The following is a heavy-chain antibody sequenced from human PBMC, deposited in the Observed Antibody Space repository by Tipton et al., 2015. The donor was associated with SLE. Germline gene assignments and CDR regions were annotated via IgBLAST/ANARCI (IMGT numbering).Heavy chain of an antibody. Sequence: SLRLSCAASGFTFITYAMHWVRQAPGKGLEWVAVISYDGGNKYYADSVKGRFTISRDNSKNTLYLQMNSLRAEDTAVYYCAGALLLAFDYWGQGTLVTVSS. V-gene: IGHV3-30*04. CDR3: AGALLLAFDY. J-gene: IGHJ4*02. CDR2: ISYDGGNK. D-gene: IGHD4/OR15-4a*01. CDR1: GFTFITYA.